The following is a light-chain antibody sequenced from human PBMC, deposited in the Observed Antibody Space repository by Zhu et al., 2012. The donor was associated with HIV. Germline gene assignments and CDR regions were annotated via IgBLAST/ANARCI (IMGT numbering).Light chain of an antibody. CDR1: QTVSRNY. CDR2: SAS. Sequence: EIVLTQSPGTLSLSPGERATLSCRASQTVSRNYLAWYQQKPGQPPRLLIYSASRRVTGIPDRFSGSGSGTDFTLTISRLEPEDFAVYYCQQYVNAPYTFGQGTNLEIK. J-gene: IGKJ2*01. V-gene: IGKV3-20*01. CDR3: QQYVNAPYT.